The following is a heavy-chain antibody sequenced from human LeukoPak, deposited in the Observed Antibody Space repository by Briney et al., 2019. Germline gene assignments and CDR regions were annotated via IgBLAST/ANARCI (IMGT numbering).Heavy chain of an antibody. CDR1: GGSITSTTFY. D-gene: IGHD6-6*01. V-gene: IGHV4-39*01. Sequence: PSETLSLTCTVSGGSITSTTFYWGWVRQPPGKGLEGIGNIYYSGSTYYNPSLKSRVTISVDTSKNQFSLKLNSVAAADTAVYYCATYSSSSGWFDPWGQGTLVTVSS. CDR3: ATYSSSSGWFDP. J-gene: IGHJ5*02. CDR2: IYYSGST.